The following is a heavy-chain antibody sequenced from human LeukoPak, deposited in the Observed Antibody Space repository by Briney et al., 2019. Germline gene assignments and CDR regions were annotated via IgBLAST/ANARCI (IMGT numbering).Heavy chain of an antibody. Sequence: ASVKVACKASGYTFTSYYMHWVRQAPGQGLEWMGIINPSGGSTSNAQKFQGRVTMTRDTSTSTVYMELSNLRSEDTAVYYCARDRKAWWELLSYYYYGMDVWGQGTTVTVSS. J-gene: IGHJ6*02. CDR2: INPSGGST. CDR1: GYTFTSYY. D-gene: IGHD1-26*01. V-gene: IGHV1-46*01. CDR3: ARDRKAWWELLSYYYYGMDV.